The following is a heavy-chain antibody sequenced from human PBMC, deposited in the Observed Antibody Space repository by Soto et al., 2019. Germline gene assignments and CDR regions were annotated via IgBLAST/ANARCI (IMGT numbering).Heavy chain of an antibody. CDR1: GFTFTNYA. D-gene: IGHD3-16*01. CDR3: AKRNMTMTTFLDC. J-gene: IGHJ4*02. Sequence: GSLRLSCAASGFTFTNYAMSWVRLAPGKGLEWVSAISGSGYSTYYADSVKGRFTIFRDISKNTLYLQMINLRAEDTAIYYCAKRNMTMTTFLDCWGRGAQVTVSS. CDR2: ISGSGYST. V-gene: IGHV3-23*01.